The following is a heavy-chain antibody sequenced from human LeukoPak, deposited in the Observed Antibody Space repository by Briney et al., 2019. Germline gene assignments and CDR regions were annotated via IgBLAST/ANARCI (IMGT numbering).Heavy chain of an antibody. D-gene: IGHD3-16*01. CDR3: ARGGGLDV. J-gene: IGHJ6*02. CDR2: VSGRGGGT. Sequence: GGSLRLSCVVSGFTIDSYDMNWVRQAPGKGLEWISTVSGRGGGTFSADSVKGRFTMSRDNSKNTMYLQMNSLRAEDTAVYFCARGGGLDVWGQGATVTVSS. CDR1: GFTIDSYD. V-gene: IGHV3-23*01.